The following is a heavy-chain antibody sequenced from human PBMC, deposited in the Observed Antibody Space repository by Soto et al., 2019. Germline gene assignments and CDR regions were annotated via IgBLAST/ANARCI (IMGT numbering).Heavy chain of an antibody. CDR2: IDASGTVR. J-gene: IGHJ6*02. Sequence: EVQLVESGGGLVQPGGSLRLSGVASAFTLGSYHMDWVRQAPGKGLEWLPYIDASGTVRYYADAVRGRFTVSRDNAKNSLCLQMNSLRAEDTAVDYCARDFTCYAMDVWGQGTTVTVSS. D-gene: IGHD2-2*01. V-gene: IGHV3-48*03. CDR1: AFTLGSYH. CDR3: ARDFTCYAMDV.